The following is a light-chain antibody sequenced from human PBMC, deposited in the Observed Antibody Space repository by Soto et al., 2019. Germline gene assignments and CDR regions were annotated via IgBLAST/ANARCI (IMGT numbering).Light chain of an antibody. CDR1: QSISTY. CDR2: AAS. CDR3: QQSYSTPLT. J-gene: IGKJ4*01. V-gene: IGKV1-39*01. Sequence: DIQMTQSPSSLSASVGDRVTITCRASQSISTYLNWYQQKPGKAPKFLIYAASSLQSGVPSRFSGSGSGTDFTLTISSLQPEDFATYYCQQSYSTPLTFGGGTTVEIK.